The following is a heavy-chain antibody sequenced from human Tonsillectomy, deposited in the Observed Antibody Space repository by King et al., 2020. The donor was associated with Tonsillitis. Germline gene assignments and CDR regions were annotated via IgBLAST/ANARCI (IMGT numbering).Heavy chain of an antibody. J-gene: IGHJ4*02. V-gene: IGHV3-30*18. D-gene: IGHD5-18*01. CDR1: GFTFSSYG. CDR3: AKDVDNAMVSLVDY. CDR2: ISYDGSNK. Sequence: VQLVESGGGVVQPGRSLRLSCAASGFTFSSYGMHWVRQAPGKGLEWVAVISYDGSNKYYADSVKGRFTISRDNSKNTLYLQMNSLRAEDTAVYYCAKDVDNAMVSLVDYWGQGTLVTVSS.